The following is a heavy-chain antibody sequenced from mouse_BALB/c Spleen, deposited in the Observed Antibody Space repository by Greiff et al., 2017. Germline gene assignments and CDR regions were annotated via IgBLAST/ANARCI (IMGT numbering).Heavy chain of an antibody. CDR2: IAPGSGST. J-gene: IGHJ2*01. D-gene: IGHD2-12*01. Sequence: DLVKPGASVKLSCKASGYTFPSYWINWIKQRPGQGLEWIGRIAPGSGSTYYNEMFKGKATLTVDTSSSTAYIQLSSLSSEDSAVYFCARSDDGYYFDYWGQGTTLTVSA. CDR3: ARSDDGYYFDY. V-gene: IGHV1S41*01. CDR1: GYTFPSYW.